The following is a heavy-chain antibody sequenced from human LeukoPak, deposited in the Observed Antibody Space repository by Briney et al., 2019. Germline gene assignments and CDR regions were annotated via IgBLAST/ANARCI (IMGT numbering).Heavy chain of an antibody. CDR2: IRYDGSRK. D-gene: IGHD3-22*01. CDR1: GFIFSNYA. V-gene: IGHV3-30*02. CDR3: ATETPDTSGSKLDY. J-gene: IGHJ4*02. Sequence: PGWSLRLSCAASGFIFSNYAMHWVRQAAGKGLEWVAYIRYDGSRKYYADSVNGRFTISRDNSKNTLYLQVHSLRGEDTAVYYCATETPDTSGSKLDYWGQGTLVTVSS.